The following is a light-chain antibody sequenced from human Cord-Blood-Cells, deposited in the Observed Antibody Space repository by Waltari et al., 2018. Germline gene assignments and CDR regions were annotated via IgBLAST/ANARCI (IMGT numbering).Light chain of an antibody. CDR2: WAS. CDR3: QQYYSTPPT. V-gene: IGKV4-1*01. CDR1: QSVLYSSNNKNY. J-gene: IGKJ1*01. Sequence: DIVMTQSPDSLAVSLGERATINCKSSQSVLYSSNNKNYLAWYQQKPGQPPKLLIYWASTRESVVPDRFSGSGSGTDFTRTNSSLQAEDVAVYYCQQYYSTPPTFGQGTKVEIK.